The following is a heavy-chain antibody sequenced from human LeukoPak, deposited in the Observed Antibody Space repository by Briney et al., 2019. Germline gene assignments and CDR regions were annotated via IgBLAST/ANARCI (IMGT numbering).Heavy chain of an antibody. V-gene: IGHV3-11*01. CDR1: GFTFSDYY. CDR3: ARDQGYDFWSGYCPTNYYGMDV. CDR2: ISSSGSTI. D-gene: IGHD3-3*01. Sequence: PGGSLRLSCAASGFTFSDYYMSWIRQAPGKGLEWVSYISSSGSTIYYADSVKGRFTISRDNAKNSLYLQMNSLRAEDTAVYYCARDQGYDFWSGYCPTNYYGMDVWGQGTTVTVSS. J-gene: IGHJ6*02.